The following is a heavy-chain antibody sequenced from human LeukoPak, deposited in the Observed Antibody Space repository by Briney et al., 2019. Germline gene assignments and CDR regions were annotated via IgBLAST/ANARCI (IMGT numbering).Heavy chain of an antibody. CDR2: IYYTGST. J-gene: IGHJ4*02. D-gene: IGHD1-1*01. CDR1: GASISGSGYY. Sequence: SETLSLTCAVSGASISGSGYYLGWIRQPPGKGLEWIGNIYYTGSTYYNASLQSRVTISIDMSKNQFSLRLSSVTAADTAMYYCVKSRGYGLIDYWGQGTLVTVSS. V-gene: IGHV4-39*01. CDR3: VKSRGYGLIDY.